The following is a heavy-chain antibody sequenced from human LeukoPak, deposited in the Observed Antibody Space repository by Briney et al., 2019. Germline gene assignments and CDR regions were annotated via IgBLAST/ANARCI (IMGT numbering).Heavy chain of an antibody. J-gene: IGHJ4*02. V-gene: IGHV3-66*01. CDR1: GFTVSSNY. CDR3: ASPAGGYRRVYY. Sequence: GGSLGLSCAASGFTVSSNYMSWVRQAPGKGLEWVSVIYSGGSTYYADSVKGRFTISRDNSKNTLYLQMNSLRAEDTAVYYCASPAGGYRRVYYWVQGTLVTVSS. D-gene: IGHD5-18*01. CDR2: IYSGGST.